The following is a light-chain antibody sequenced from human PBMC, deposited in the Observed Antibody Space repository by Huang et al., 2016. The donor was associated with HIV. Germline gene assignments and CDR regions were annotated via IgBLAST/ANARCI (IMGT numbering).Light chain of an antibody. CDR3: QQYESTPIT. V-gene: IGKV4-1*01. Sequence: DIVMTQSPDSLAVSLGERATINCKSSQSLLHSPNNKKSLAWYQQKPGQPPELLIYWASTRESGVPDRFSGSESGTDFTLTINNLQAEDVAVYYCQQYESTPITFGQGTRLEIK. CDR1: QSLLHSPNNKKS. CDR2: WAS. J-gene: IGKJ5*01.